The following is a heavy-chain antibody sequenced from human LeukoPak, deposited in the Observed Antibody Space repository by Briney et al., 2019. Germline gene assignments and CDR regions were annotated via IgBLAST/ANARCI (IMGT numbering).Heavy chain of an antibody. CDR2: ISYDGSNK. CDR1: GFTFSSYA. J-gene: IGHJ4*02. CDR3: ARVVILGSFDY. Sequence: GGSLRLSCAASGFTFSSYAMHWVRQAPGKGLEWVAVISYDGSNKYYADSVKGRFTISRGNSKNTLYLQMNSLRAEDTAVYYCARVVILGSFDYWGQGTLVTVSS. D-gene: IGHD3-22*01. V-gene: IGHV3-30*04.